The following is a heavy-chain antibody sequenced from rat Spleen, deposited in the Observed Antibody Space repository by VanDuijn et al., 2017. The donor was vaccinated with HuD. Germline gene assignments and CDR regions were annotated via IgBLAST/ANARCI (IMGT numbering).Heavy chain of an antibody. Sequence: EVQLVESGGGLVQPGRSLKLSCAASGFTFSNYGMAWARQAPTKGLEWVATISYDGSSTYYRDSVKGRFTISRDNAKSTLYLQMDSLRSEDTATYYCARHYYSDYWGQGVMVTVSS. V-gene: IGHV5-29*01. CDR1: GFTFSNYG. J-gene: IGHJ2*01. CDR3: ARHYYSDY. CDR2: ISYDGSST.